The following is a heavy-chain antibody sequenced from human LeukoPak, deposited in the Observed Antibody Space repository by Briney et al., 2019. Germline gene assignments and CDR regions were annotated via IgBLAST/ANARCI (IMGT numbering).Heavy chain of an antibody. D-gene: IGHD1-14*01. CDR2: ISYDGSNK. J-gene: IGHJ6*03. V-gene: IGHV3-30*04. CDR1: GFTFSTYP. Sequence: PGGSLRLSCAASGFTFSTYPMHWVRQAPGKGLEWVAVISYDGSNKYDADSVKGRFTISRDNSKNTLYLQMNSLRAEDTAVYYCAKDTTSITPYYYMDVWGKGTTVTVSS. CDR3: AKDTTSITPYYYMDV.